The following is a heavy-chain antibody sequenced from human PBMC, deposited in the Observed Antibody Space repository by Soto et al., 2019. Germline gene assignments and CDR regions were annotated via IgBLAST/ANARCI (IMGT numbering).Heavy chain of an antibody. V-gene: IGHV3-74*01. CDR1: GFTFSNYW. D-gene: IGHD3-10*01. CDR2: IRAEGIST. CDR3: ARGTLGSGTANDH. Sequence: GGSLRLSCAASGFTFSNYWMVWVRQAPRKGLVWVSRIRAEGISTYYADSVKGRFTISRDNAKNTLYLQMNSLRVEDTAVYYCARGTLGSGTANDHWGQGTLVTVSS. J-gene: IGHJ4*02.